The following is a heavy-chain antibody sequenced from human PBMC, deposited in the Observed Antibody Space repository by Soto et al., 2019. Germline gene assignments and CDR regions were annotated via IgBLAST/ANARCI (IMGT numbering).Heavy chain of an antibody. V-gene: IGHV3-53*04. CDR1: GFTVSSNY. CDR3: TTGRYCSGASCPSPHYCYYYMDV. CDR2: IYSGGST. J-gene: IGHJ6*03. Sequence: EVQLVESGGGLVQPGGSLRLSCAASGFTVSSNYMSWVRQAPGKGLEWVSVIYSGGSTYYADSVKGRFTISRHNSKNTLYLQMNSLRAEDTAVYYCTTGRYCSGASCPSPHYCYYYMDVWGRGTTVTVSS. D-gene: IGHD2-15*01.